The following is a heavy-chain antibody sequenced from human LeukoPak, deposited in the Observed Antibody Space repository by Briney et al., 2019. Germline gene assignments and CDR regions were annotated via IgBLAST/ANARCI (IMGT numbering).Heavy chain of an antibody. CDR3: AREGAGSSWTYYADY. CDR2: IYSTGST. Sequence: SETLSLTCIVSGGFMNSYFWNWIGQPPGKGLEWIGYIYSTGSTNYNPSLKSRVTMSLDTSKNHFSLRLRSVTAADTAVYFCAREGAGSSWTYYADYWGQGTLVTVSS. CDR1: GGFMNSYF. V-gene: IGHV4-59*01. D-gene: IGHD6-13*01. J-gene: IGHJ4*02.